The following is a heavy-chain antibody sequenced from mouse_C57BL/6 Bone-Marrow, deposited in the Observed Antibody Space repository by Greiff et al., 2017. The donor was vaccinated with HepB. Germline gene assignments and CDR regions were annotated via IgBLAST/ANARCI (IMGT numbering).Heavy chain of an antibody. V-gene: IGHV1-81*01. Sequence: VKLLESGAELARPGASVKLSCKASGYTFTSYGISWVKQRTGQGLEWIGEIYPRSGNTYYNEKFKGKATLTADKSSSTAYMELRSLTSEDSAVYFCARLPDLELSPDYWGQGTTLTVSS. J-gene: IGHJ2*01. CDR3: ARLPDLELSPDY. CDR1: GYTFTSYG. D-gene: IGHD1-1*02. CDR2: IYPRSGNT.